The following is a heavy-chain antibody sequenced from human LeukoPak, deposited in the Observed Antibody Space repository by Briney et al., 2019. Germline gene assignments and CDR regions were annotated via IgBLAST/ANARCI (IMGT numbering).Heavy chain of an antibody. Sequence: GGSLRLSCAASGFTFSSYWMHWVRQAPGKGLVWVSRINSDGSSTSYADSVKGRFTISRDSAKNTLYLQMKSLRAEDTAVYYCARDRVDYYDSSGLPGDAFDIWGQGTMVTVSS. CDR3: ARDRVDYYDSSGLPGDAFDI. CDR2: INSDGSST. CDR1: GFTFSSYW. J-gene: IGHJ3*02. D-gene: IGHD3-22*01. V-gene: IGHV3-74*01.